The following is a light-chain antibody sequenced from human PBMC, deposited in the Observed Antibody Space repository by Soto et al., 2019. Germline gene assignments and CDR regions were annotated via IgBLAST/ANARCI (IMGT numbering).Light chain of an antibody. CDR3: SSYTTSSTLLYV. CDR2: EVS. J-gene: IGLJ1*01. CDR1: SSDVSGYNS. V-gene: IGLV2-14*01. Sequence: QSALTQPASVSGSPGQSITISCTGTSSDVSGYNSVSWYQQHPGKAPKLMIYEVSNRPSGVSNRFSGSKSGNTASLTISGLQADDEADYYCSSYTTSSTLLYVFGTRTKLTVL.